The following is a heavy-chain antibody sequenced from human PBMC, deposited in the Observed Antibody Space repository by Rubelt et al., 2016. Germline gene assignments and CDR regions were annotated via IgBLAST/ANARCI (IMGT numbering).Heavy chain of an antibody. D-gene: IGHD3-22*01. J-gene: IGHJ4*02. V-gene: IGHV3-21*06. CDR1: GITFSDHA. Sequence: GGSLRLSCVVSGITFSDHAVHWVRQAPGKGLEWVASISSASKYIYYADSVKGRFTISRDNAKTSLYLQMNSLRAEDTAVYYCARAQDSGVYYVEFDYWGQGTLVTVSS. CDR2: ISSASKYI. CDR3: ARAQDSGVYYVEFDY.